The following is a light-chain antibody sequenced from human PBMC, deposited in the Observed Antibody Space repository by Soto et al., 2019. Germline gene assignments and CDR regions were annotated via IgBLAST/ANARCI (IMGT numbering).Light chain of an antibody. CDR3: QQYCSSPWT. CDR2: GAS. V-gene: IGKV3-20*01. CDR1: QSISSSY. Sequence: EIVLPQSPGTLSLSPGERATLSCRASQSISSSYLAWYQQKPGQAPRLLISGASSRATGIPDRFSGSGSGTDFTLTINRLEPEDLAVYFCQQYCSSPWTFGQGTKVEIK. J-gene: IGKJ1*01.